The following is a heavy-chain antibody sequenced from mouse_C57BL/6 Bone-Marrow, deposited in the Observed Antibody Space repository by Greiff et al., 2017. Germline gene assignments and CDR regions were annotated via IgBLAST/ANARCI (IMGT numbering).Heavy chain of an antibody. CDR2: IDPETGGT. Sequence: QVHVKQSGAELVRPGASVTLSCKASGYTFTDYEMHWVKQTPVHGLEWIGAIDPETGGTAYNQKFKGKAILTADKSSSTAYMELRSLTSEDSAVYYCTRGGEAGVIWGQGTSVTVSS. J-gene: IGHJ4*01. D-gene: IGHD2-13*01. CDR3: TRGGEAGVI. V-gene: IGHV1-15*01. CDR1: GYTFTDYE.